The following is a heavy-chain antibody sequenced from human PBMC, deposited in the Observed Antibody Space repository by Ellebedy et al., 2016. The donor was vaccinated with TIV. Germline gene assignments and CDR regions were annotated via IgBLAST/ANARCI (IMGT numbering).Heavy chain of an antibody. V-gene: IGHV1-8*01. CDR2: LNPNSGNT. CDR1: RYTFTSYD. CDR3: TRTLVRGRPPMDV. Sequence: ASVKVSXKASRYTFTSYDINWVRQATGQGLESLGWLNPNSGNTGYAQKFQGRVTMTRDNSKSIVYMELSSLTSEDTAVYFCTRTLVRGRPPMDVWGQGTTVTVSS. J-gene: IGHJ6*02. D-gene: IGHD3-10*01.